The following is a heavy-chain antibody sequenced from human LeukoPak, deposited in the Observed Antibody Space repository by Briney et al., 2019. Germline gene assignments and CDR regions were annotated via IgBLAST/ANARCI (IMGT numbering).Heavy chain of an antibody. CDR1: GFTFSNYA. D-gene: IGHD2-15*01. CDR2: ISGNGVST. Sequence: PGGSLRLSCAGSGFTFSNYAMSWVRQAPGKGLEWVSAISGNGVSTYYTDSVKGRFTISRDNSKNTLLLQMNSLRAEDTAVYYCARVVVVAAKPHHFDYWGQGTLVTVSS. J-gene: IGHJ4*02. CDR3: ARVVVVAAKPHHFDY. V-gene: IGHV3-23*01.